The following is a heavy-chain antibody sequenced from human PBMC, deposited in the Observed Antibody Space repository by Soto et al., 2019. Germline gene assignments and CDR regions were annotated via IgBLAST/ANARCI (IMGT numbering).Heavy chain of an antibody. V-gene: IGHV1-46*01. J-gene: IGHJ6*02. CDR3: AREFGRGDSTLADGMDV. CDR1: GYTFTSYY. CDR2: INPSGGST. D-gene: IGHD2-2*01. Sequence: ASVKVSCKASGYTFTSYYMHWVRQAPGQGLEWMGIINPSGGSTSYAQKFQGRVTMTRDTSTSTVYMELSSLRSEDTAVYYCAREFGRGDSTLADGMDVWGQGTTVTVSS.